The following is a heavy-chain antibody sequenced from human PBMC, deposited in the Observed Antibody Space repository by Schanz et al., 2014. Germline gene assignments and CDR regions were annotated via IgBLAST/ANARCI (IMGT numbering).Heavy chain of an antibody. Sequence: QVQLVESGGGVVQPGRSLRLSCAGSGFSFSDYGMHWVRQAPGRGLEWVAVLWNDGSDKYYADSVKGRFTISRDNSKNTLYLQMNSLRDEDTAVYYCAATTILADWGQGTTVTVSS. CDR3: AATTILAD. V-gene: IGHV3-33*08. J-gene: IGHJ6*02. CDR2: LWNDGSDK. D-gene: IGHD3-3*01. CDR1: GFSFSDYG.